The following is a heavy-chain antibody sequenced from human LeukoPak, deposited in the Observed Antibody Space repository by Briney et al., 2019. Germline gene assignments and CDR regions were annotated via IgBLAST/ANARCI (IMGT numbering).Heavy chain of an antibody. CDR3: ARAGENYYDFYY. V-gene: IGHV1-46*01. CDR2: FNPSGSST. Sequence: ASVKVSCKASGYTFTIFYMHWVRQAPGQGLEWMGIFNPSGSSTTYAQKFQGRVTMTRDTSTSIVYMELSSLGYEDTAVYYCARAGENYYDFYYWGQGTLVTVSS. J-gene: IGHJ4*02. D-gene: IGHD1-26*01. CDR1: GYTFTIFY.